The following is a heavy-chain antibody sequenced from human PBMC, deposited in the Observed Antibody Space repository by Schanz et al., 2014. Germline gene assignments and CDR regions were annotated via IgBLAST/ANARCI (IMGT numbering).Heavy chain of an antibody. J-gene: IGHJ5*02. CDR2: ISRDGTTS. Sequence: QVQLVESGGGLVKPGGSLRLSCAASGFIFNDYYMNWIRQAPGKGLEWLSYISRDGTTSYYADSVKGRFTISRDNSRNTLYLQMDSLRDEDTALYYCAKVVASGPTTGPFDPWGQGTLVTVSS. CDR3: AKVVASGPTTGPFDP. D-gene: IGHD1-26*01. V-gene: IGHV3-11*04. CDR1: GFIFNDYY.